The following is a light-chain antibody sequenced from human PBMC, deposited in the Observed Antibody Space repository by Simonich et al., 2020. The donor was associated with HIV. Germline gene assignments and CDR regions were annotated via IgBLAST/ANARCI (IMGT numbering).Light chain of an antibody. CDR2: GAS. J-gene: IGKJ1*01. CDR3: QQYNKWPPWT. Sequence: EIVMTQSPATLSVSPGERATLSCRASQSVSSNLAWYQQKPGQAPRLLMYGASTRATGIPARFSGSGSGTEFTLTISSMQSEDLAVYYCQQYNKWPPWTFGQGTKVEIK. V-gene: IGKV3-15*01. CDR1: QSVSSN.